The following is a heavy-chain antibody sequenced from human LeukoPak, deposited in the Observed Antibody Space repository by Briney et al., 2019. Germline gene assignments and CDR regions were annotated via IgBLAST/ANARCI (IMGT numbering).Heavy chain of an antibody. D-gene: IGHD6-19*01. Sequence: SETLSLTCTVSGYSISSGYYWGWIRQPPGKGLEWIGSIYHSGSTYYNPSLKSRVTISVDTSKNQFSLKLSSVTAADTAVYYCATYSSGWYPFDYWGQGTLVTVSS. J-gene: IGHJ4*02. CDR3: ATYSSGWYPFDY. CDR2: IYHSGST. V-gene: IGHV4-38-2*02. CDR1: GYSISSGYY.